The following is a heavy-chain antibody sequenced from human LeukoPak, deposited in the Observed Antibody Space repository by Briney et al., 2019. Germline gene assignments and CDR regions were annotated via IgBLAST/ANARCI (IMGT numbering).Heavy chain of an antibody. D-gene: IGHD3-16*02. V-gene: IGHV3-30-3*01. J-gene: IGHJ4*02. CDR2: ISYDGNNK. CDR1: GFTFSSHA. CDR3: ARNLFGGVIGYPFDY. Sequence: GRSLRLSCAASGFTFSSHAMHWVRQAPGKGLEWVAIISYDGNNKYYADSVKGRFTISRDNSKNTLYLQMNSLRAEDTAVYYCARNLFGGVIGYPFDYWGQGTLVTVSS.